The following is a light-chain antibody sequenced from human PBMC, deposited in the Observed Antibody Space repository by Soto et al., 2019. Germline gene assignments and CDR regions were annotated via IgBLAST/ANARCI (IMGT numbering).Light chain of an antibody. V-gene: IGKV4-1*01. J-gene: IGKJ3*01. CDR2: WAS. CDR3: QQYNNWPPVT. CDR1: QSVLYSSNNKNY. Sequence: DIVMTQSPDSLAVSLGERATINCKSSQSVLYSSNNKNYLAWYQQKPGQPPKLLIYWASTRESGVPDRFSGSGFGTDFTLTISSLQAEDVAVYYCQQYNNWPPVTFGPGTKVDI.